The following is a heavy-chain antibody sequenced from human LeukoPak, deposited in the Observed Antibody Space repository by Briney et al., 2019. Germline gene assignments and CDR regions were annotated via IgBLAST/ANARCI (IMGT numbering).Heavy chain of an antibody. V-gene: IGHV3-7*05. CDR2: IKQDGREK. Sequence: GSLRLSCAASGFTFSNYWMSWVRQAPGKGLEWVANIKQDGREKYYVDSVKGRFTISRDNAKNSLYLQMNSLRDEDTAVYYCARYYYDSSGYNDHFDYWGQGTLVTVSS. CDR1: GFTFSNYW. J-gene: IGHJ4*02. CDR3: ARYYYDSSGYNDHFDY. D-gene: IGHD3-22*01.